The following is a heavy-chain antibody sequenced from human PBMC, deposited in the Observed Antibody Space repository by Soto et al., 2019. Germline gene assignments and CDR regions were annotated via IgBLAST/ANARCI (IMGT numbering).Heavy chain of an antibody. J-gene: IGHJ4*02. Sequence: PSETLSLPCSVSWGSSRSHYWSCTRQPPGKRLEWIEYIYSSGSTSYNPSLKSRVTISVDTSKNQFSLKLSSVTAADTAGYYCARRYGRSFGYWGQPILVTVSS. CDR2: IYSSGST. CDR3: ARRYGRSFGY. CDR1: WGSSRSHY. V-gene: IGHV4-59*11. D-gene: IGHD4-17*01.